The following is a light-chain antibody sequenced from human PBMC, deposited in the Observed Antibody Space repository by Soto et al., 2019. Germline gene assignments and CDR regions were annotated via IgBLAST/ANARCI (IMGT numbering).Light chain of an antibody. CDR2: AAS. J-gene: IGKJ4*01. CDR3: QQYYSYPLT. CDR1: QGISSY. V-gene: IGKV1-8*01. Sequence: AIRMTQSPSSFSASTGDRVTITCRASQGISSYLAWYQQKPGKAPKLLIYAASTLPSGVPSRFSGSGSGTDFTLTISCLQSEDFATYYFQQYYSYPLTFGGGTKVEIK.